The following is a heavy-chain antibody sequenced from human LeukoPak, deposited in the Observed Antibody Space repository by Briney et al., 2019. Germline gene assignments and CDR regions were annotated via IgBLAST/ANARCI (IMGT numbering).Heavy chain of an antibody. J-gene: IGHJ5*02. CDR2: IYYSGST. CDR1: GGSVSSGSYY. CDR3: ARKEARNRMWFDP. Sequence: SETLSLTCTVSGGSVSSGSYYWSWIRQPPGKGLEWSGYIYYSGSTNYNPSLKSQVTISVDTSKNQFSLKLSSVTAADTAVYYCARKEARNRMWFDPWGRGTLVTVSS. V-gene: IGHV4-61*01. D-gene: IGHD1-14*01.